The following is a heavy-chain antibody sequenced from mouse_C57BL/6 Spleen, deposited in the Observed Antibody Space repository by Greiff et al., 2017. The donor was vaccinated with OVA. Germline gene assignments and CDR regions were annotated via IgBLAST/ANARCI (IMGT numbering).Heavy chain of an antibody. CDR1: GYTFTNYW. Sequence: LVESGAELVRPGTSVKMSCKASGYTFTNYWIGWAKQRPGHGLEWIGDIYPGGGYTNYNEKFKGKATLTADKSSSTAYMQFSSLTSEDSAIYYCARENGNYEYYFDYWGQGTTLTVSS. J-gene: IGHJ2*01. V-gene: IGHV1-63*01. CDR3: ARENGNYEYYFDY. CDR2: IYPGGGYT. D-gene: IGHD2-1*01.